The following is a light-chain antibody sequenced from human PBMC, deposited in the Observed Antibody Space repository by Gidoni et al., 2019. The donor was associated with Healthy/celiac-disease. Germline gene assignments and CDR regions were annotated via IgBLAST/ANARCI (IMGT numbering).Light chain of an antibody. CDR3: QQYCSSPLT. Sequence: EIVLTQSPGTLSLSPGERATIPCMASQSVSSSYLAWYQQKPGQAPRLLIYGASSSATGIPDRFSGSGSVTDFTLTISSLEPEDFAVYYCQQYCSSPLTFGGGTKVEIK. CDR2: GAS. CDR1: QSVSSSY. J-gene: IGKJ4*01. V-gene: IGKV3-20*01.